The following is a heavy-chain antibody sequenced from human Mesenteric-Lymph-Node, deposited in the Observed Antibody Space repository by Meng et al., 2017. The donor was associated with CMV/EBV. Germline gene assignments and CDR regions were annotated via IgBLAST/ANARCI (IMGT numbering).Heavy chain of an antibody. D-gene: IGHD3-9*01. V-gene: IGHV3-23*01. CDR2: ISSSGGST. CDR3: AKSDDFDWLLYGLDY. CDR1: IFNVNKYD. Sequence: SIFNVNKYDMTWVRQARRKGVGWVSAISSSGGSTYYADSVKGRFTIFRDNSKHTLYLQMNSLRAEDTAIYYCAKSDDFDWLLYGLDYWGQGTLVTVSS. J-gene: IGHJ4*02.